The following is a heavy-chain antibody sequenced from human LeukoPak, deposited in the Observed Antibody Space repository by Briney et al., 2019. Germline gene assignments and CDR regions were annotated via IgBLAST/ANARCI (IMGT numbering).Heavy chain of an antibody. J-gene: IGHJ4*02. CDR1: GVTVSSNY. CDR3: ARYPSSGWYYFDY. Sequence: PGGSLRLSCAASGVTVSSNYMSWVRQAPGQGLEWVSVIYSGGCTYYADSVKGRFTISRDNSKNTLYLQMNSLRAEDTAVYYCARYPSSGWYYFDYWGQGTLVTVSS. D-gene: IGHD6-19*01. V-gene: IGHV3-53*01. CDR2: IYSGGCT.